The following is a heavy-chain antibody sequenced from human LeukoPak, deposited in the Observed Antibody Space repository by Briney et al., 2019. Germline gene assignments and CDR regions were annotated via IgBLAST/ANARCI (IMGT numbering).Heavy chain of an antibody. Sequence: SEILSLTCTVSGGSISSYYWSWIRQPPGKGLEWIGYIYYSGGTNYNPSLKSRVTISVDTSKNQFSLKLSSVTAADTAVYYCGRRYDFWSGYYAFDIWGQGTMVTVSS. CDR1: GGSISSYY. CDR2: IYYSGGT. J-gene: IGHJ3*02. V-gene: IGHV4-59*12. D-gene: IGHD3-3*01. CDR3: GRRYDFWSGYYAFDI.